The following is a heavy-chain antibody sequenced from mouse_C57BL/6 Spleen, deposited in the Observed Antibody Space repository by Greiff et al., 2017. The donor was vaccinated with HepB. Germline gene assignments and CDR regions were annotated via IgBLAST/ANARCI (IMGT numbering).Heavy chain of an antibody. J-gene: IGHJ1*03. CDR3: ARDLLPWYFDV. D-gene: IGHD5-1*01. CDR1: GFTFSSYA. Sequence: EVHLVESGGGLVKPGGSLKLSCAASGFTFSSYAMSWVRQTPEKRLEWVATISDGGSYTYYPDNVKGRFTISRDNAKNNLYLQMSHLKSEDTAMYYCARDLLPWYFDVWGTGTTVTVSS. V-gene: IGHV5-4*01. CDR2: ISDGGSYT.